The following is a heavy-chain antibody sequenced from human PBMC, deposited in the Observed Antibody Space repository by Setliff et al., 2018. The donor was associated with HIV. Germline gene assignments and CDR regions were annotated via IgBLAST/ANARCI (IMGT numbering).Heavy chain of an antibody. J-gene: IGHJ4*02. CDR3: ARHYYTDPFDY. Sequence: PSETLSLTCTVSGGSMINYYWSWIRQPPGKGLEWVGYVYYNGDTNYNPSLNSRITVSVDTSRSQFSLKLNSVTAADTAVYYCARHYYTDPFDYWGQGTLVTVSS. CDR1: GGSMINYY. CDR2: VYYNGDT. D-gene: IGHD3-22*01. V-gene: IGHV4-59*08.